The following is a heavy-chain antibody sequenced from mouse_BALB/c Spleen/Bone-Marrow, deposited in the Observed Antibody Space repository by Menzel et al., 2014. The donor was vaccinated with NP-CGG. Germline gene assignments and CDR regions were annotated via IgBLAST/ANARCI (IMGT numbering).Heavy chain of an antibody. CDR3: ARQGYYGSSSYAMDY. CDR1: GFAFTIYD. V-gene: IGHV5-12-1*01. CDR2: ISNGGGNT. Sequence: EVHLVESGGGLVKPGGPLKLSCAASGFAFTIYDMSWVRQTPEKRLEWVAYISNGGGNTYYPDTVKGRFTISRDNAKNTLYLQMSSLKSEDTAMYYCARQGYYGSSSYAMDYWGQGTSVTVSS. D-gene: IGHD1-1*01. J-gene: IGHJ4*01.